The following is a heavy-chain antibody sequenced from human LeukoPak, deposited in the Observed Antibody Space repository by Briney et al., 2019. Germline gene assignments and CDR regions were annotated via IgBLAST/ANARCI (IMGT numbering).Heavy chain of an antibody. CDR3: ARDYGSGYLRFDY. V-gene: IGHV1-18*01. Sequence: ASVKVSCKASGYTFTNCGISSVRQAPGQGLEWMGWISAYNGNTNYPQKFQGRVTMTTDTSTTTAYMELRSLRPDDTAVYYCARDYGSGYLRFDYWGQGTLVTVSS. J-gene: IGHJ4*02. CDR1: GYTFTNCG. CDR2: ISAYNGNT. D-gene: IGHD3-22*01.